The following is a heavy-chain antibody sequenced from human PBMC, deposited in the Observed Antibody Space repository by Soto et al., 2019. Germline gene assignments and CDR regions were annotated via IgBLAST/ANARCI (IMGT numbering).Heavy chain of an antibody. Sequence: PSETLSLTCAVYGGSVSDYYRTWIRQPPGKGLEWIGEINPSGVTNSNPSLKSRVSISVDTTKNQFSLKLTSVTDAGTAVYYCARGSELPPSSYWGQGILVTVSS. V-gene: IGHV4-34*01. J-gene: IGHJ4*02. CDR2: INPSGVT. CDR1: GGSVSDYY. CDR3: ARGSELPPSSY. D-gene: IGHD1-7*01.